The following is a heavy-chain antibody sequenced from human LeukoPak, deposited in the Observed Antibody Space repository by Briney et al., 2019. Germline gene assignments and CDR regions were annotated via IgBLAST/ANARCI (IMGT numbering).Heavy chain of an antibody. CDR2: ISYSGSA. Sequence: SEILSLTCTVSGGSISSSSYYWGWIRQPPGKGLEWIGSISYSGSASYNPSLNSRVTISVDTSKNQFSLKVRFVIAADTAVYYCATSTGSSNLGYWGQGTLVTVSS. CDR3: ATSTGSSNLGY. V-gene: IGHV4-39*01. J-gene: IGHJ4*02. D-gene: IGHD6-13*01. CDR1: GGSISSSSYY.